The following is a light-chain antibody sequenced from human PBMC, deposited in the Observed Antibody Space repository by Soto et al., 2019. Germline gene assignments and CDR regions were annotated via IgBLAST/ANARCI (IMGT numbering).Light chain of an antibody. CDR1: QSVLHSSNTKNY. V-gene: IGKV4-1*01. CDR2: WAS. J-gene: IGKJ1*01. Sequence: DILMTQSPDSLAVSLGERATLNCMSSQSVLHSSNTKNYSAWNQQKPGQPPKLLIYWASTRESGVPDRFSGSGCGTDFTFAICGLQAEDGAVYYCQEYYNTPPWKFGQGTKVEVK. CDR3: QEYYNTPPWK.